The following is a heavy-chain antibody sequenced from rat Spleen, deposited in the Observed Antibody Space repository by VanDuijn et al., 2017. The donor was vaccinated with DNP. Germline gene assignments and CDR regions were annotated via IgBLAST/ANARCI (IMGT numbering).Heavy chain of an antibody. D-gene: IGHD1-1*01. CDR3: AIITTVVTPGY. J-gene: IGHJ2*01. CDR1: GFTFSSYD. V-gene: IGHV5-7*01. Sequence: EVQLVESGGGLLQPGRSLKLSCAASGFTFSSYDMAWVRQAPSKGLEWVASITYDGSSTYYRDSVKGRFTISRDNAKSTLYLQMDSLRSEDTATYYCAIITTVVTPGYWGQGVMVTVSS. CDR2: ITYDGSST.